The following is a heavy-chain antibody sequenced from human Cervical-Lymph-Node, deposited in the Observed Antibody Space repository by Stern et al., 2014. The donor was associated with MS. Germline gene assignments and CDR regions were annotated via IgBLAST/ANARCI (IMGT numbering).Heavy chain of an antibody. J-gene: IGHJ6*02. V-gene: IGHV3-21*01. CDR3: ARDRLNDFWSNYVPGEYYYYYGMDV. CDR1: GFTFSSYS. D-gene: IGHD3-3*01. Sequence: MQLVQSGGGLVKPGGSLRLSCAASGFTFSSYSMNWVRQAPGKGLEWVSSISTSSSYIYYADSVKGRFTISRDNAKNSLYLQMNSLRAEDTAVYYCARDRLNDFWSNYVPGEYYYYYGMDVWGQGTTVTVSS. CDR2: ISTSSSYI.